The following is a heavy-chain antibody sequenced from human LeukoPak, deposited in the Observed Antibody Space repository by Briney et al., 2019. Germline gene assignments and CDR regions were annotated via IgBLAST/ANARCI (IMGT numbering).Heavy chain of an antibody. V-gene: IGHV3-23*01. CDR1: GFTFSSYA. J-gene: IGHJ4*02. CDR2: ISGSGGST. Sequence: VGSLRLSCAASGFTFSSYAMSWVRQAPGKGLEWVSAISGSGGSTYYADSVKGRFTISRDNSKNTLYLQMNSLRAEDTAVYYCAKDFPSRPTMIVVVITSGIDYWGQGTLVTVSS. D-gene: IGHD3-22*01. CDR3: AKDFPSRPTMIVVVITSGIDY.